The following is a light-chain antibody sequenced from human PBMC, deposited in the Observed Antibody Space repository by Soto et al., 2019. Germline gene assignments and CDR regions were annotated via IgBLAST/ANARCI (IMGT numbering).Light chain of an antibody. V-gene: IGKV3-20*01. Sequence: VWTHSPGTRSLSPGERATLSCRASQSLESNYLAWYQQKPGQAPRLLISGASSRAPGIQDRFSGSVSGTDGTLSISRMDPEDLAVYYFQRYGSLPVTFGHVTNVEI. CDR3: QRYGSLPVT. CDR1: QSLESNY. CDR2: GAS. J-gene: IGKJ1*01.